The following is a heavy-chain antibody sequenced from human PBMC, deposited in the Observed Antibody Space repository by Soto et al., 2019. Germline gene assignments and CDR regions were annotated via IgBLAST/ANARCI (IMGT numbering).Heavy chain of an antibody. CDR1: GGSVSSGDYY. J-gene: IGHJ6*02. CDR2: IYHSGST. Sequence: QVQLQESGPGLVKPSQTLSLTCTVSGGSVSSGDYYWNWIRQPPGKGLEWIGHIYHSGSTYYNPSLKSRASISVDTSRNQFSLKLSSVTAADTAVYYCVRLYYFDISGLPYGMDVWGQGTTVTVSS. V-gene: IGHV4-30-4*01. D-gene: IGHD3-22*01. CDR3: VRLYYFDISGLPYGMDV.